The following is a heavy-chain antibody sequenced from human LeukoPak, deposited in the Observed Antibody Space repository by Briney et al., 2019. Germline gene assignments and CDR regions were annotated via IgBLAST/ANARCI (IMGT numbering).Heavy chain of an antibody. CDR1: GGSISSGSYY. Sequence: SETLSLTCTVSGGSISSGSYYWSWIRQPAGKGLEWIGLIYTSGSTNYNPSLKSRVTISVDTSKNQFSLKLSSVTAADTAVYYCAREAPSRITMIVPPLNRNWFDPWGQGTLVTVSS. D-gene: IGHD3-22*01. CDR2: IYTSGST. V-gene: IGHV4-61*02. CDR3: AREAPSRITMIVPPLNRNWFDP. J-gene: IGHJ5*02.